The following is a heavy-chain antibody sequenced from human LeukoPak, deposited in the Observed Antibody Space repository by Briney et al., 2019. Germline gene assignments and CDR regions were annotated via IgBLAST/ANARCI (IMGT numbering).Heavy chain of an antibody. Sequence: ASVKVSCKASGYTFTGYYMHWVRQAPGQGLEWMGIINPSGGSTSYAQKFQGRVTTTRDTSTSTVYMELSSLRSEDTAVYYCARDLGSGWSRDAFDIWGQGTMVTVSS. J-gene: IGHJ3*02. V-gene: IGHV1-46*01. CDR1: GYTFTGYY. CDR2: INPSGGST. D-gene: IGHD6-19*01. CDR3: ARDLGSGWSRDAFDI.